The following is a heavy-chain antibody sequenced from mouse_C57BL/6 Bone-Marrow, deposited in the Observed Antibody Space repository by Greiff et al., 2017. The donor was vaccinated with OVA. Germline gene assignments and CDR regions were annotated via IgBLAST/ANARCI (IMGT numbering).Heavy chain of an antibody. J-gene: IGHJ4*01. CDR1: GFTFNTYA. D-gene: IGHD3-3*01. CDR3: VRGQGYYAMDY. CDR2: IRSKSSNYAT. V-gene: IGHV10-3*01. Sequence: EAGGGLVQPKGSLKLSCAASGFTFNTYAMHWVRQAPGKGLAWVARIRSKSSNYATYYADSVNDRFTISRDDSQSMLYLQMNNLKTEDTAMYYCVRGQGYYAMDYWGQGTSVTVSS.